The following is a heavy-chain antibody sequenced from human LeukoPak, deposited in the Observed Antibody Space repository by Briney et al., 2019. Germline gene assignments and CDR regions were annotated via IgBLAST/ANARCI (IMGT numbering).Heavy chain of an antibody. CDR3: ARDCAGSCYALVTDAFDI. CDR1: GFTFSSYE. J-gene: IGHJ3*02. D-gene: IGHD2-15*01. V-gene: IGHV3-48*03. Sequence: GVSLRLSCAASGFTFSSYEMNWVRQAPGKGLEWVSYISSSGSTIDYADSVKGRCTISRDNAKNSLYLQMNSLRAEDTAVYYCARDCAGSCYALVTDAFDIWGQGTMVTVSS. CDR2: ISSSGSTI.